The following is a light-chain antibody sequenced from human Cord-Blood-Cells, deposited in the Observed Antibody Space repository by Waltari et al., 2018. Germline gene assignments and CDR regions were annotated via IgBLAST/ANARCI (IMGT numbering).Light chain of an antibody. CDR3: QQYYSTPHT. CDR1: QSVLYSSNNKNY. CDR2: WAS. V-gene: IGKV4-1*01. J-gene: IGKJ2*01. Sequence: DIVMTQSPDSLAVSLGDRATINCKYSQSVLYSSNNKNYLAWYQQKPGQPPKLLIYWASTRESGVPDRFSGSGSGTDFTLTISSLQAEDVAVYYCQQYYSTPHTFGQGTKLEIK.